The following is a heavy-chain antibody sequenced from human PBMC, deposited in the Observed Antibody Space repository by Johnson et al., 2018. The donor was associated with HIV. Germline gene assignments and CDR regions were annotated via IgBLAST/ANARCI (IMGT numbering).Heavy chain of an antibody. CDR3: ATSGNYDDDAFDI. CDR1: GFTFRSYG. CDR2: IRYDGSNN. J-gene: IGHJ3*02. Sequence: QVQLLESGGGVVQPGRSLRLSCAASGFTFRSYGMHWVRQAPGKGLEWVAFIRYDGSNNYYGDSVKGRFTISRDNAKNTLYLQMNSLRAEDTAVYYCATSGNYDDDAFDIWGQGTMVIVSS. D-gene: IGHD3-22*01. V-gene: IGHV3-30*02.